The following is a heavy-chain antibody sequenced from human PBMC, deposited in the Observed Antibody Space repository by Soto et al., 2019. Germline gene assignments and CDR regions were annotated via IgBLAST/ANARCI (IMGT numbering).Heavy chain of an antibody. CDR3: ARRIGFYFYMDV. J-gene: IGHJ6*03. D-gene: IGHD5-12*01. CDR1: GGSISNYY. CDR2: IYHTGST. Sequence: QVQLQESGPGLVKPSETLSLTCTVSGGSISNYYWNWIQQSPGKGPEWIGYIYHTGSTNYNPSLKSRVTMSVDTPKNQFSLRLTSVTAADTAVYYCARRIGFYFYMDVWGKGTTVTVSS. V-gene: IGHV4-59*08.